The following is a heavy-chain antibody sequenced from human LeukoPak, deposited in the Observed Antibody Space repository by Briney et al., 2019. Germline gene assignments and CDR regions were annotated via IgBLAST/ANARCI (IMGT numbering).Heavy chain of an antibody. D-gene: IGHD6-19*01. CDR1: EYTFTGYY. V-gene: IGHV1-2*02. J-gene: IGHJ5*02. CDR3: AREGYSSGWYRSFWFDP. CDR2: INPNSGGT. Sequence: ASVKVSCKASEYTFTGYYMHWVRQAPGQGLEWMGWINPNSGGTNYAQKFQGRVTMTRDTSISTAYMELSRLRSDDTAVYYCAREGYSSGWYRSFWFDPWGQGTLVTVSS.